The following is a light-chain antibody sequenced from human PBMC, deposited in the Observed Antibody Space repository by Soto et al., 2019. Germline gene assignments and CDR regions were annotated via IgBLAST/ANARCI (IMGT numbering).Light chain of an antibody. J-gene: IGKJ1*01. CDR2: AAS. CDR3: QQSYSTPWT. Sequence: DIQMTQSPSSLSASVVDRVTITFRASQSITTYLNWYQQKPGKAPKLLIYAASSLESGVPSTLRGSGSGTNFTLTISSLQPEDFATYYCQQSYSTPWTFGQGTKV. V-gene: IGKV1-39*01. CDR1: QSITTY.